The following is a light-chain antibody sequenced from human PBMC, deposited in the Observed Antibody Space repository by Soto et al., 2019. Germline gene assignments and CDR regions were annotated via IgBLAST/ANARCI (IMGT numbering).Light chain of an antibody. CDR3: QQLGTYPVT. J-gene: IGKJ4*01. Sequence: IQFTHSSFFLTASVADRVSITWLGHRGSSRYLSWYQQKSGLAPKLLISAASTWQSGVPARFSGSGSGTDFTLSITNLQPEDFAIYYCQQLGTYPVTFGGGTKVDIK. CDR1: RGSSRY. V-gene: IGKV1-9*01. CDR2: AAS.